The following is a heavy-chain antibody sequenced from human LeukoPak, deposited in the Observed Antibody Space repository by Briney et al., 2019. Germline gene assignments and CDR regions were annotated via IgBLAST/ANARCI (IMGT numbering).Heavy chain of an antibody. CDR2: IIPIFGTA. V-gene: IGHV1-69*05. J-gene: IGHJ4*02. CDR3: ARIEYDSSGYYPPDY. Sequence: SVKVSCKASGGTFSSYAISWVRQAHGQGLEWMGGIIPIFGTANYAQKFQGRVTITTDESTSTAYMELSSLRSEDTAVYYCARIEYDSSGYYPPDYWGQGTLVTVSS. D-gene: IGHD3-22*01. CDR1: GGTFSSYA.